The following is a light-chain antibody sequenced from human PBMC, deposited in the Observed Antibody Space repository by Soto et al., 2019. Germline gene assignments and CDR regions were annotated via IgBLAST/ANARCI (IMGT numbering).Light chain of an antibody. Sequence: DIQMTQSPSTVSASVGDRVTITCRASQNFSNWLAWYQQKPGKAPKLLIYDASNLESGVPSRFSGSESATEFTLTIRSLQPDDFATYDCQQFNNYSLFTFGPGTKVDGK. CDR2: DAS. CDR1: QNFSNW. V-gene: IGKV1-5*01. J-gene: IGKJ3*01. CDR3: QQFNNYSLFT.